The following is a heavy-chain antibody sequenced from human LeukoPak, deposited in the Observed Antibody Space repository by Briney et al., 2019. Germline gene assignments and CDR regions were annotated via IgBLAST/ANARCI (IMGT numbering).Heavy chain of an antibody. J-gene: IGHJ4*02. CDR2: INHSGST. Sequence: SETLSLTCAVYGGSFSGYYWSWIRQPPGKGLEWIGEINHSGSTNYNPSLKSRVTISVDTSKNQFSLKLSSVTAADTAAYYCARGSSIVVVPAATDRRSDYFDYWGQGTLVTVSS. CDR3: ARGSSIVVVPAATDRRSDYFDY. D-gene: IGHD2-2*01. CDR1: GGSFSGYY. V-gene: IGHV4-34*01.